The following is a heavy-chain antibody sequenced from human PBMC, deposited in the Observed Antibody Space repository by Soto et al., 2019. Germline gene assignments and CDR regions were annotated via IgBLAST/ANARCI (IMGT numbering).Heavy chain of an antibody. Sequence: PGGSLRLSCAASGFTFSSYAMSWVRQAPGKGLEWVSAISGSGGSTYYADSVKGRFTISRDNSKNTLYLQMNSLRAEDTAVYYCAKGHYYDSSGYFHYYYGMDVWGQGTTVPVSS. CDR2: ISGSGGST. J-gene: IGHJ6*02. V-gene: IGHV3-23*01. CDR1: GFTFSSYA. D-gene: IGHD3-22*01. CDR3: AKGHYYDSSGYFHYYYGMDV.